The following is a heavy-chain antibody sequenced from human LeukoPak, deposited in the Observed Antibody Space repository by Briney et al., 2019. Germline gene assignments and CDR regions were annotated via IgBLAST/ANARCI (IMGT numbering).Heavy chain of an antibody. CDR2: IGSDGSST. V-gene: IGHV3-74*01. CDR3: ARSGLSGNWFDP. CDR1: GFTLSSYW. J-gene: IGHJ5*02. Sequence: PGGSLRLSCAASGFTLSSYWMPWVRQAPGKGRVGVSRIGSDGSSTTYADSVKGRFTISRDNAMNTLYLQMNSLRAEDTAVYYCARSGLSGNWFDPWGQGTLVTVSS. D-gene: IGHD3-3*01.